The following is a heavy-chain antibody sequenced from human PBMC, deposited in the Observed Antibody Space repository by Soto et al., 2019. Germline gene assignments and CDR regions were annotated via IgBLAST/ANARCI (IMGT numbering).Heavy chain of an antibody. V-gene: IGHV4-61*01. J-gene: IGHJ4*02. Sequence: SGGSVSSGFYYWSWIRQPPGKGLEWIGYMYNSGSTNYNPSLKSRVTISVDTSKNQFSLKLSSVAAADTAVYYCARGAIVGATTLFDYWGQGTLVTVSS. CDR2: MYNSGST. CDR1: GGSVSSGFYY. CDR3: ARGAIVGATTLFDY. D-gene: IGHD1-26*01.